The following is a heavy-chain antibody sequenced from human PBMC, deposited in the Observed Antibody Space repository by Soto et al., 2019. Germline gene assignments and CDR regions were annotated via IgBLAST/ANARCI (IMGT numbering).Heavy chain of an antibody. J-gene: IGHJ4*02. V-gene: IGHV3-23*01. CDR2: ISNTFGGT. CDR3: ARDRLAGNFDY. CDR1: GFTFNNYA. Sequence: GGSLRLSCAASGFTFNNYAMNWVRQAPVMGLEFVATISNTFGGTYEADSVKGGFTISRCNSKNTLYLQMNSLRVEDRAVYYCARDRLAGNFDYWGQGTQVTVSS.